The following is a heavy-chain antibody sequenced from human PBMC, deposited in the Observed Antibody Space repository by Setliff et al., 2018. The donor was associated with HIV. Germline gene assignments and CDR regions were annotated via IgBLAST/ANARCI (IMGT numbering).Heavy chain of an antibody. V-gene: IGHV4-59*01. J-gene: IGHJ3*01. D-gene: IGHD2-15*01. CDR3: ARDRIEVVVDGPHDVFDV. CDR2: IHHNGDT. Sequence: SETLSLTCTISGDSISNYFWTWIRQPPGKALEWIGYIHHNGDTNFNPSLKSRVSMSVDTSNNRVSLRLTSVTAADTAVYYCARDRIEVVVDGPHDVFDVWGRGTTVTVSS. CDR1: GDSISNYF.